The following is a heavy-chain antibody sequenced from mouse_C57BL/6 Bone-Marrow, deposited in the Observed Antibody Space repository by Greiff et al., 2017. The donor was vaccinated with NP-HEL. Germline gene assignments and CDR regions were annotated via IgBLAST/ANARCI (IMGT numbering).Heavy chain of an antibody. V-gene: IGHV1-81*01. CDR3: ARGKFGSV. CDR2: IYPRSGNT. Sequence: LKQSGASVKLSCKASGYTFTSYGISWVKQRTGQGLEWIGEIYPRSGNTYYNEKFKGKATLTADKSSSTAYMELRSLTSEDSAVYFCARGKFGSVWGTGTTVTVSS. J-gene: IGHJ1*03. CDR1: GYTFTSYG.